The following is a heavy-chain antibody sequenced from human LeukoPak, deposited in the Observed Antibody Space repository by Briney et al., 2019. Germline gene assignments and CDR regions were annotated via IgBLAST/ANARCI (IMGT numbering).Heavy chain of an antibody. CDR1: GFTFDDYA. V-gene: IGHV3-9*01. CDR3: ARDRGSGGTDY. CDR2: ISWNSGSI. D-gene: IGHD2-15*01. Sequence: PGGSLRLSCAASGFTFDDYAMHWVRQAPGKGLEWVSGISWNSGSIGYADSVKGRFTISRDNAKNTLYLQMNSLRAEDTAVYYCARDRGSGGTDYWGQGTLVTVSS. J-gene: IGHJ4*02.